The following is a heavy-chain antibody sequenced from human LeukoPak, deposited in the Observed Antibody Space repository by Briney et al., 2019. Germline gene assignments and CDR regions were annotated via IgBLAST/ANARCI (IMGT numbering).Heavy chain of an antibody. Sequence: GGSLRLSCAASGFTFSDYYMSWVRQAPGKGLEWVSVIYSGGSTYYADSVKGRFTISRDNSKNTLYLQMNSLRAEDTAVYYCARDGPTDDFWSGYSYYYYMDVWGKGTTVTVSS. CDR1: GFTFSDYY. J-gene: IGHJ6*03. D-gene: IGHD3-3*01. CDR3: ARDGPTDDFWSGYSYYYYMDV. CDR2: IYSGGST. V-gene: IGHV3-66*02.